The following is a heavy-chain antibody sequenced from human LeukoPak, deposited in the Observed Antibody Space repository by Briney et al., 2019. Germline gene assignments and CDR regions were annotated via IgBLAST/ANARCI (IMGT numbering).Heavy chain of an antibody. Sequence: PRWALSLSRAPSLLTFTRYGMHWVRQAPRKGLEGVAVIWYDGSNKYYADSAKGRFTIPRDNSKDTLYLQMNSLRAEDTAVYYCAREPSSLYYYDYGMVVWGERTTGTVSS. CDR1: LLTFTRYG. CDR2: IWYDGSNK. CDR3: AREPSSLYYYDYGMVV. J-gene: IGHJ6*04. V-gene: IGHV3-33*01. D-gene: IGHD6-13*01.